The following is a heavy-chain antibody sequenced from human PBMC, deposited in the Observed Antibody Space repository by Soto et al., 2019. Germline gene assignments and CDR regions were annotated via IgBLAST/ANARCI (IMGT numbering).Heavy chain of an antibody. CDR2: TYYRSKWYN. D-gene: IGHD6-13*01. V-gene: IGHV6-1*01. J-gene: IGHJ5*02. CDR3: ARDQGYSSSWYVFWFYP. Sequence: SQTLSLTCAISGDSVSSNSAAWNWIRQSPSRGLEWLGRTYYRSKWYNDYAVSVKSRITINPDTSKNQFSLQLNSVTPEDTAVYYCARDQGYSSSWYVFWFYPWGQGTLVTVSS. CDR1: GDSVSSNSAA.